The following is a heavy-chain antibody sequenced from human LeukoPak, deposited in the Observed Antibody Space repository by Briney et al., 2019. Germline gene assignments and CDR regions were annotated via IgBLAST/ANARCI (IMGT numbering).Heavy chain of an antibody. CDR2: INPNSGGT. CDR1: GYTFIDYY. D-gene: IGHD5-24*01. V-gene: IGHV1-2*04. J-gene: IGHJ4*02. CDR3: ARADRDGYNINLDY. Sequence: ASVTVSCKASGYTFIDYYMHWVRQAPGQGLEWMGWINPNSGGTNYAQKFQGWVTMTRDTSISTAYMELSRLRSDDTAVYYCARADRDGYNINLDYWGQGTLVTVSS.